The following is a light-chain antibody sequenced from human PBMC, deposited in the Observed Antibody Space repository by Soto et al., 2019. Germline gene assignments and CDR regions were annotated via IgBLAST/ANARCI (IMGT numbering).Light chain of an antibody. CDR1: QSVRSN. V-gene: IGKV3-15*01. CDR3: QQYDNWRT. Sequence: LGMTQSPSTLSLSPGERATLSCRASQSVRSNLAWYQQKPGQAPRLLIYDASTRATGIPARISGSGSGTEFTLTISSLQSEDFAVYYCQQYDNWRTFGQGTKVDI. J-gene: IGKJ1*01. CDR2: DAS.